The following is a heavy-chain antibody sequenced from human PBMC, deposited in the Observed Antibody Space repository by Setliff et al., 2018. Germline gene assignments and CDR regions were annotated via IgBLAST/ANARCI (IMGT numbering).Heavy chain of an antibody. D-gene: IGHD5-18*01. CDR3: VRDRTAYSYGLDV. Sequence: PSETLSLTCTVSGVSIRSYYWSWIRQPPGKGLEWIGYIYHNGNTNFNPSLKTRVTMSVDTSKNQFALNLRSVTADDTAVYYCVRDRTAYSYGLDVWGQGTTVTVSS. V-gene: IGHV4-59*01. CDR2: IYHNGNT. CDR1: GVSIRSYY. J-gene: IGHJ6*02.